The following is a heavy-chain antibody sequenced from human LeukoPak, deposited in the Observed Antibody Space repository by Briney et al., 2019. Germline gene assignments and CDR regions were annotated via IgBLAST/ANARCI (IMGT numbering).Heavy chain of an antibody. CDR2: ISSSGST. CDR3: ARGPYSYDSSGAFDI. CDR1: GDSISSGDYH. J-gene: IGHJ3*02. D-gene: IGHD3-22*01. Sequence: SETLSLTCTVSGDSISSGDYHWSWLRQPAGKGLEWIGRISSSGSTNYNPSLKSRVTISVDTSKNQFSLKLSSVTAADTAVYFCARGPYSYDSSGAFDIWGRGTMVTVSS. V-gene: IGHV4-61*02.